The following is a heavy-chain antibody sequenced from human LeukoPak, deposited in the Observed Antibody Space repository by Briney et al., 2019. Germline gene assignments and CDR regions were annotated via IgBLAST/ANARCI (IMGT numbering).Heavy chain of an antibody. J-gene: IGHJ3*02. CDR1: GFTFSSYG. Sequence: PGGTLRLSCAASGFTFSSYGMSWVRQAPGKGLEWVSAISGSGGSTYYADSVKGRFTISRDNSKNTLYLQMNSLRAEDTAVYYCAKDSPRPRWIPKISDAFDIWGQGTMVTVSS. CDR3: AKDSPRPRWIPKISDAFDI. CDR2: ISGSGGST. V-gene: IGHV3-23*01. D-gene: IGHD5-24*01.